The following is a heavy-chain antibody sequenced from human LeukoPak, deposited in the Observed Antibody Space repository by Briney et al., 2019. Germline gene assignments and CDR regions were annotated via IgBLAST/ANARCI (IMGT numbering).Heavy chain of an antibody. CDR3: AKRYCYYMDV. J-gene: IGHJ6*03. CDR1: GFTFSSYG. CDR2: IWYHGSNK. V-gene: IGHV3-33*06. Sequence: PGVSLRLSCAASGFTFSSYGMHWARQAPGKGLEWVADIWYHGSNKYYADTVKGRFTIPRDNSKNTLYLPMNSLRAEDTPVYYCAKRYCYYMDVWGKGTTVTVSS.